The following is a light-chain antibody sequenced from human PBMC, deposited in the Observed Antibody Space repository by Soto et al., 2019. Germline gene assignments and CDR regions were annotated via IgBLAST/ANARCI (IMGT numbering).Light chain of an antibody. CDR2: EVV. CDR1: KXDIGVYDF. CDR3: KSYAGSNTYV. Sequence: QSVLAQPPSASGSPGQSVTIYCTGTKXDIGVYDFVSWYQHHPGKAPRLIIYEVVQRPSGVPDRFSGSKSGNTASLTVSGLQAADEADYFCKSYAGSNTYVFGSGTKVTVL. V-gene: IGLV2-8*01. J-gene: IGLJ1*01.